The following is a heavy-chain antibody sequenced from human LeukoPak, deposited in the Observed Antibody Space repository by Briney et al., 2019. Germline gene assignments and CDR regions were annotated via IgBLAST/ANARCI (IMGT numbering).Heavy chain of an antibody. V-gene: IGHV3-30*18. Sequence: QPGRSLRLSCAASGFTFSYSGIHWVRQAPGKGLEWVATISYDGSNKYYADSVKGRFTISRDNSKNTLYLQMSSLRAEDTAVYYCAKSSCRGDCYSDYWGQGTLVTVSP. CDR2: ISYDGSNK. J-gene: IGHJ4*02. D-gene: IGHD2-21*02. CDR1: GFTFSYSG. CDR3: AKSSCRGDCYSDY.